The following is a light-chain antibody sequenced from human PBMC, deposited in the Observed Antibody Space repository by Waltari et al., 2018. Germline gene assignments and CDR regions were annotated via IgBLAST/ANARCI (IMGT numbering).Light chain of an antibody. J-gene: IGKJ1*01. CDR2: AAS. Sequence: IVLTQSPGTLSLSPGERATMSCRASQSIGKYLVWYQHRPGQAPRLLIYAASTRSTGIPDRFSGSGSGTDFSLTISRLEPEDFAVYYCQNHERLPATFGQGTKVEIK. V-gene: IGKV3-20*01. CDR1: QSIGKY. CDR3: QNHERLPAT.